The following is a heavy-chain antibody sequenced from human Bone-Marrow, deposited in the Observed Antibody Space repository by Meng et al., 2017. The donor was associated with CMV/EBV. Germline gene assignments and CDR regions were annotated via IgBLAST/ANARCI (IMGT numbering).Heavy chain of an antibody. CDR3: ARGRSYWPYYYGSGSYYTLDAFDI. J-gene: IGHJ3*02. CDR1: GGSFSGYY. CDR2: INHSGST. D-gene: IGHD3-10*01. Sequence: ESLKISCAVYGGSFSGYYWSWIRQPPGKGLEWIGEINHSGSTNYNPSLKSRVTISVDTSKNQFSLKLSSVTAADTAVYYCARGRSYWPYYYGSGSYYTLDAFDIWGQGTMVTVSS. V-gene: IGHV4-34*01.